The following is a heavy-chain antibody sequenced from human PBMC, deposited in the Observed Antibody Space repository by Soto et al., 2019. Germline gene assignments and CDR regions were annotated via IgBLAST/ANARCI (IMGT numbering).Heavy chain of an antibody. CDR2: ISAYNGNT. J-gene: IGHJ5*02. CDR1: GYTFTSYG. Sequence: QVQLVQSGAEVKKPGASVKVSCKASGYTFTSYGISWVRQAPGQGLEWMGWISAYNGNTNYAQKLQGRVTMTTDTSTSTAYMELRSLRSADTAVYYCARDHCGGDCYAEVSWFDPWGQGTLVTVSS. D-gene: IGHD2-21*01. CDR3: ARDHCGGDCYAEVSWFDP. V-gene: IGHV1-18*01.